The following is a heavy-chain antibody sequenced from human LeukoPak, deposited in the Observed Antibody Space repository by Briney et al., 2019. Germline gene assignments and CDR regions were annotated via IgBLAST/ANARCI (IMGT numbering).Heavy chain of an antibody. CDR1: GGSFSSGSYY. D-gene: IGHD3-9*01. V-gene: IGHV4-61*01. CDR3: ARYPLLRYFDWLTPYYSDY. Sequence: SETLSLTCTVSGGSFSSGSYYWSWIRQPPGTGLEWIGYIYYSGSTNYNPSLKSRVTISVDTSKNQFSLKLSSVTAADTAVYYCARYPLLRYFDWLTPYYSDYWGQGTLVTVSS. J-gene: IGHJ4*02. CDR2: IYYSGST.